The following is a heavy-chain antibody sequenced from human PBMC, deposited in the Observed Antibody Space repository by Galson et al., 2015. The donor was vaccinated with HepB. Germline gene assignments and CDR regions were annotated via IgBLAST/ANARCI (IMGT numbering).Heavy chain of an antibody. CDR2: INHSGST. CDR3: ARDTAMDLYWYFDL. Sequence: TLSLTCAVYGGSFSGYYWSWIRQPPGKGLEWIGEINHSGSTNYNPSLKSRVTISVDTSKNQFSLKLSSVTAADTAVYYCARDTAMDLYWYFDLWGRGTLVTVSS. V-gene: IGHV4-34*01. J-gene: IGHJ2*01. D-gene: IGHD5-18*01. CDR1: GGSFSGYY.